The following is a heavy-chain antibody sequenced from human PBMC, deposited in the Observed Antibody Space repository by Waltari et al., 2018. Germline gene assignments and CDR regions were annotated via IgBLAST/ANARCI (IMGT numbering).Heavy chain of an antibody. CDR3: ARLGCGGDCYSL. J-gene: IGHJ4*02. D-gene: IGHD2-21*01. V-gene: IGHV4-34*01. CDR1: GGSFSGYY. Sequence: QVQLQQWGAGLLKPSETLSLTCPVYGGSFSGYYWIWIRQPPGKGLEWIGEINHSGSTNYNPSLKSRVTISVDTSKNQFSLKLSSVTAADTAVYYCARLGCGGDCYSLWGQGTLVTVSS. CDR2: INHSGST.